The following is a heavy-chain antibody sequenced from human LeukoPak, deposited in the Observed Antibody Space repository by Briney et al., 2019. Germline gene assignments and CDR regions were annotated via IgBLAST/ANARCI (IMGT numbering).Heavy chain of an antibody. D-gene: IGHD5-12*01. J-gene: IGHJ4*02. V-gene: IGHV3-21*01. CDR1: GFTFSSYS. CDR2: ISSSSSYI. CDR3: ARDQRGYSGYEIDY. Sequence: GRSLRLSCAASGFTFSSYSMNWVRQAPGKGLEWVSSISSSSSYIYYADSVKGRFTISRDNAKNSLYLQMNSLRAEDTAVYYCARDQRGYSGYEIDYWGQGTLVTVSS.